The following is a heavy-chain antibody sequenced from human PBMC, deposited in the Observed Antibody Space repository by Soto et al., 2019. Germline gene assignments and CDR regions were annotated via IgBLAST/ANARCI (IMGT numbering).Heavy chain of an antibody. CDR2: MNSDGSTT. CDR1: GFTFGNNW. V-gene: IGHV3-74*01. J-gene: IGHJ4*02. Sequence: PGGSLRLSCAASGFTFGNNWMHWVRQAPGKGLEWVSRMNSDGSTTDYAGSVKGRFTDSRDNAKSTLYLQMNSLRADDTAVYYCATAEVDYWGPGTLVTVSS. CDR3: ATAEVDY.